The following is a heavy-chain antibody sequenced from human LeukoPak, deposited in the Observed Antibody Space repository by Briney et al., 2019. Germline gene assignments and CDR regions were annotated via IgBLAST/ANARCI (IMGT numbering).Heavy chain of an antibody. CDR3: AKLYGDYAVDC. J-gene: IGHJ4*02. CDR2: ISYDGSNK. V-gene: IGHV3-30*18. CDR1: GFTFSSYG. Sequence: QPGRSLRLSCAASGFTFSSYGMHWVRQAPGKGLKWVAVISYDGSNKYYADSVKGRFTISRDNSKNTLYLQMNSLRAEDTAVYYCAKLYGDYAVDCWGQGTLVTVSS. D-gene: IGHD4-17*01.